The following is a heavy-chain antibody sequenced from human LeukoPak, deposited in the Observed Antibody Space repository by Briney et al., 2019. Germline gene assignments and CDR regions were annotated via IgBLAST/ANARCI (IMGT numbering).Heavy chain of an antibody. Sequence: SETLSLTCAVYGGSFSGYYWSWIRQPPGKGLEWIGYIYYSGSTNYNPSLKSRVTISVDTSKNQFSLKLSSVTAADTAVYYCARVNYDILTGYYYYGMDVWGQGTTVTVSS. CDR3: ARVNYDILTGYYYYGMDV. J-gene: IGHJ6*02. D-gene: IGHD3-9*01. V-gene: IGHV4-59*01. CDR2: IYYSGST. CDR1: GGSFSGYY.